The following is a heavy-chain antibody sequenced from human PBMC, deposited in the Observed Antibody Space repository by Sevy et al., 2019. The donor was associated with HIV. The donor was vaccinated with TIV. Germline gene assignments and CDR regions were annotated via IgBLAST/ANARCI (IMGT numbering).Heavy chain of an antibody. CDR2: ISSSSSYI. CDR3: ARDAYYYGSGRYTARGAFGI. CDR1: GFTFSSYS. Sequence: GGSLRLSCAASGFTFSSYSMNWVRQAPGKGLEWVSSISSSSSYIYYADSVKGRFTISRDNAKNSLYLQMNSLRAEDTAVYYCARDAYYYGSGRYTARGAFGIWGQGTMVTVSS. D-gene: IGHD3-10*01. J-gene: IGHJ3*02. V-gene: IGHV3-21*01.